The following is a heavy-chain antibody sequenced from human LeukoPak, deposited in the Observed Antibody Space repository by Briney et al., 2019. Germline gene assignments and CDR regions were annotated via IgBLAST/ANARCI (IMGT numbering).Heavy chain of an antibody. V-gene: IGHV3-33*01. Sequence: GRSLRLSCAASGFTFSNYGMQWVRQAPGKGLEWLAVIWYDGSQKYYADSVKGRFTISREDSKNTLYLQMNSLRVEDTAMYYCARDYCSTPTSLDYGGQGPLVTVSP. CDR1: GFTFSNYG. CDR2: IWYDGSQK. D-gene: IGHD2-2*01. CDR3: ARDYCSTPTSLDY. J-gene: IGHJ4*02.